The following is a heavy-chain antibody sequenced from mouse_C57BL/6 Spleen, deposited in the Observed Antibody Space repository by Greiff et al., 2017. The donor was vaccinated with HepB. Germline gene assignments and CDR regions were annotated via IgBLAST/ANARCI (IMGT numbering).Heavy chain of an antibody. D-gene: IGHD2-13*01. V-gene: IGHV14-2*01. J-gene: IGHJ3*01. CDR2: IDPEDGET. CDR1: GFNIKDYY. CDR3: DRAGDYMFAY. Sequence: EVQLQQSGAELVKSGASVKLSCTASGFNIKDYYMHRVKQRTEQGLERIGRIDPEDGETKYAPKFQGKGTITADTSSNTAYLQLSSLTSEDTAVYYCDRAGDYMFAYLGQGTLVTVSA.